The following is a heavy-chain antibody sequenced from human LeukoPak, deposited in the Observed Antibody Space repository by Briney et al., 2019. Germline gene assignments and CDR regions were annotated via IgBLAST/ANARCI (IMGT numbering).Heavy chain of an antibody. Sequence: PSETLSLTCAVSGGSISSSNWWSWVRQPPGKGLEWIGEIYHSGSTNYNPSLKSRVTISVDKSKNQFSLKLSSVTAADTAVYYCARDVSMVRGVIGGMDVWGQGTTVTVSS. CDR1: GGSISSSNW. J-gene: IGHJ6*02. D-gene: IGHD3-10*01. CDR2: IYHSGST. V-gene: IGHV4-4*02. CDR3: ARDVSMVRGVIGGMDV.